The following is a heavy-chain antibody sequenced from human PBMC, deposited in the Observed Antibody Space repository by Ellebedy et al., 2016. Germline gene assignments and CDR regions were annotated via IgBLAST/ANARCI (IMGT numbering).Heavy chain of an antibody. CDR3: ARDPFGGVIVRVY. J-gene: IGHJ4*02. CDR2: IYYSGST. V-gene: IGHV4-59*12. CDR1: GGSISSYY. Sequence: SETLSLXXTVSGGSISSYYWSWIRQPPGKGLEWIGSIYYSGSTYYNPSLKSRVTISVDTSKNQFSLKLSSVTAADTAVYYCARDPFGGVIVRVYWGQGTLVTVSS. D-gene: IGHD3-16*02.